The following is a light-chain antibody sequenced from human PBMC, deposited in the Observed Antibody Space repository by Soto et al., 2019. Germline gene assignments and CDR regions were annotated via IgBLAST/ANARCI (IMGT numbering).Light chain of an antibody. J-gene: IGKJ4*01. CDR2: DAF. CDR3: QQRFSWPLT. Sequence: EIVLTQXPXXLSLSPGERATLSCRASQSIGKYLAWYQQTPGQVPRLLIYDAFDRATGTPARFSGSGSGTDFTLTISSLEPEDFAVYHCQQRFSWPLTFGGGTKVEIK. V-gene: IGKV3-11*01. CDR1: QSIGKY.